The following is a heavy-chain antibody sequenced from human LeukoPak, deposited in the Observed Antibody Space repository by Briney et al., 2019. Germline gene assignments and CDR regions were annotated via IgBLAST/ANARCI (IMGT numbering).Heavy chain of an antibody. CDR1: GGSISSSSYY. V-gene: IGHV4-39*01. Sequence: SETLSLTCTVSGGSISSSSYYWGWIRQPPGKGLEWIGSIRYSGSSYYNPSLKSRVTISVDTSKNQFSLKMRSVTAADTAVYYCARHFGGYSYGSLDYWGQGNLVTVSS. CDR2: IRYSGSS. J-gene: IGHJ4*02. D-gene: IGHD5-18*01. CDR3: ARHFGGYSYGSLDY.